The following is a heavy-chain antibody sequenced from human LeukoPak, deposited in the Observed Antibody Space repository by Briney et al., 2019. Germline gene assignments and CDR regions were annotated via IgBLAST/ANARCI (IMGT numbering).Heavy chain of an antibody. CDR3: ARNLPRIQLWLRPQNYFDY. J-gene: IGHJ4*02. D-gene: IGHD5-18*01. CDR2: INTNTGNP. CDR1: GYTFTSYA. Sequence: ASVKVSCKASGYTFTSYAMNWVRQAPGQGLEWMGWINTNTGNPTYAQGFTGRFVFSLDTSVSTAYLQISSLKAEDTAVYYCARNLPRIQLWLRPQNYFDYWGQGTLVTVSP. V-gene: IGHV7-4-1*02.